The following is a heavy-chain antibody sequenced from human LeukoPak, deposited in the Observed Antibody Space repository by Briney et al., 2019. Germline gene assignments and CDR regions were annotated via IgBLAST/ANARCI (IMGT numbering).Heavy chain of an antibody. CDR1: GGSFSGYY. Sequence: PSETLSLTCAVYGGSFSGYYWSWIRQPPGKGLEWIGEINHSGTTNYNPSLKSRITISVDTSKNQFSLRLSSVTAADTAVYYCARRVEYYDSSGYYYYYGMDVWGQGTTVTVSS. CDR2: INHSGTT. D-gene: IGHD3-22*01. V-gene: IGHV4-34*01. CDR3: ARRVEYYDSSGYYYYYGMDV. J-gene: IGHJ6*02.